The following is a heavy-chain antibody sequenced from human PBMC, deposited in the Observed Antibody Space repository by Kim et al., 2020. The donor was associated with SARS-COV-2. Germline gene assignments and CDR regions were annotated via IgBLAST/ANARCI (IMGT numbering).Heavy chain of an antibody. V-gene: IGHV3-33*05. CDR2: ISYDGSNK. Sequence: GGSLRLSCAASGFTFSNYDMHWVRQAPGKGLEWVAFISYDGSNKYYADSVKGRFTISRDNSKNTLYLQMNSLRAEDTAVYYCAREGRYSYGRAFDYWGQGTLVTVSS. CDR1: GFTFSNYD. J-gene: IGHJ4*02. D-gene: IGHD5-18*01. CDR3: AREGRYSYGRAFDY.